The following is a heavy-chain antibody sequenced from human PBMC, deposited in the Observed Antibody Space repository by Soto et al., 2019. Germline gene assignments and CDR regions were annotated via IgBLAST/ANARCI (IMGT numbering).Heavy chain of an antibody. CDR1: GFSLSTSGVG. D-gene: IGHD5-18*01. J-gene: IGHJ4*02. CDR3: AHRLPPDRLWSPEYYFAY. Sequence: SGPTLVNPTQTLTLTCTFSGFSLSTSGVGVGWIRQPPGKALEWLALIYWDDDKRYSPSLKSRLTITKDTSKNQVVLTMTNMDPVDTATYYCAHRLPPDRLWSPEYYFAYWGQGTLVTGSS. CDR2: IYWDDDK. V-gene: IGHV2-5*02.